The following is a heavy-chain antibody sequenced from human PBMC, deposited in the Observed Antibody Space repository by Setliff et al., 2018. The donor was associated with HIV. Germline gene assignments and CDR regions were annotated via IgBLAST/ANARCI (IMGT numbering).Heavy chain of an antibody. D-gene: IGHD3-10*01. V-gene: IGHV1-18*01. CDR1: GGTFSSYA. CDR3: ARVQGINITLARGASAGLDV. Sequence: VASVKVSCKASGGTFSSYAISWVRQAPGQGLEWMGWINIRSGNTNYAQKFQGRVTMTTDTSTSTAYMGLRSLRSDDTAVYYCARVQGINITLARGASAGLDVWGKGTTVTVSS. CDR2: INIRSGNT. J-gene: IGHJ6*04.